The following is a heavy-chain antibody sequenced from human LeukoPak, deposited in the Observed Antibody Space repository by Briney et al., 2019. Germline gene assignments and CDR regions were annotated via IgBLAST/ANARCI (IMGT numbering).Heavy chain of an antibody. CDR1: GFTFSSYG. Sequence: GGSLRLSCAASGFTFSSYGMHWVRQAPGKGLEWVAVIWYDGSNKYYADSVKGRFTISRDNSKNTLYLQMNSLRAEDTAVYYCARDGYSSGWYGPDYWGQGTLVTASS. CDR3: ARDGYSSGWYGPDY. J-gene: IGHJ4*02. V-gene: IGHV3-33*01. D-gene: IGHD6-19*01. CDR2: IWYDGSNK.